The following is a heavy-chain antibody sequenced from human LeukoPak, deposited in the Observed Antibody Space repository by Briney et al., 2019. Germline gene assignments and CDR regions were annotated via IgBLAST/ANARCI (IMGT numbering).Heavy chain of an antibody. CDR1: GGSISSYY. J-gene: IGHJ4*02. D-gene: IGHD2-15*01. Sequence: PSETLSLTCTVSGGSISSYYWSWIRQPPGEGLEWIGYIYYSGSTNYNPSLKSRVTISVDTSKNQFSLKLSSVTAADTAVYYCARHPSEGAVVAAIDYWGQGTLVTVSS. CDR2: IYYSGST. CDR3: ARHPSEGAVVAAIDY. V-gene: IGHV4-59*08.